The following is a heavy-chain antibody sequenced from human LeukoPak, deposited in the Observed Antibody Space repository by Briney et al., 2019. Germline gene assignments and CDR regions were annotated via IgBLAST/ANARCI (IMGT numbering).Heavy chain of an antibody. CDR1: GYTFTAYY. Sequence: ASVKVSCKASGYTFTAYYMHWVRQAPGQGLEWMGWMNPNSGNTGYAQKFQGRVTMTRNTSISTAYMELSSLRSEDTAVYYCAGHHPRNTVDFWGQGTLVTVSS. J-gene: IGHJ4*02. CDR2: MNPNSGNT. V-gene: IGHV1-8*02. D-gene: IGHD2/OR15-2a*01. CDR3: AGHHPRNTVDF.